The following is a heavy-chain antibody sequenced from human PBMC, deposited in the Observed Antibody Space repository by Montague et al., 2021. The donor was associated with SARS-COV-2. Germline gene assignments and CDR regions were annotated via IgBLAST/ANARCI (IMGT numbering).Heavy chain of an antibody. CDR2: ICSSGSA. CDR1: GSSITSYY. CDR3: ARVFRGQRLAFDF. V-gene: IGHV4-59*12. J-gene: IGHJ4*02. D-gene: IGHD6-25*01. Sequence: SETLSLTCTVSGSSITSYYWSWIRQAPGKGLEWIAYICSSGSASYNPSLRSRVTMSVDKSTNQFSLRLNSVTAADTAVYYCARVFRGQRLAFDFWGQGALVIVSS.